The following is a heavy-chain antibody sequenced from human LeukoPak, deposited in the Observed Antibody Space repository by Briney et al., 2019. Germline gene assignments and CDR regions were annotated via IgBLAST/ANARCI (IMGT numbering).Heavy chain of an antibody. CDR3: AKVAASIFGVVIPINWFDP. J-gene: IGHJ5*02. Sequence: GGSLRLSCAASGFTFSSYAMSWVRQAPGKGLEWVSAISGSGGSTYYADSVKGRFTISRDNSKNTLYLQMNSLRAEDTAVYYCAKVAASIFGVVIPINWFDPWGQGTLVTVSS. D-gene: IGHD3-3*01. V-gene: IGHV3-23*01. CDR2: ISGSGGST. CDR1: GFTFSSYA.